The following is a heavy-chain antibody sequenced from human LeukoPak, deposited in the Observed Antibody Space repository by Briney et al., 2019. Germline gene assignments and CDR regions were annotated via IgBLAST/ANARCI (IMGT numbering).Heavy chain of an antibody. CDR3: ARDLTGATYYYDSSGYYSQGY. CDR2: ISYDGSNK. J-gene: IGHJ4*02. D-gene: IGHD3-22*01. V-gene: IGHV3-30*04. CDR1: GFTFSSYA. Sequence: GRSLRLSCAASGFTFSSYAMHWVRQAPGKGLEWGSVISYDGSNKYYADSVKGLFTISRDNFKNTLYLQMNSLRAEDTAVYYCARDLTGATYYYDSSGYYSQGYWGQGTLVTVSS.